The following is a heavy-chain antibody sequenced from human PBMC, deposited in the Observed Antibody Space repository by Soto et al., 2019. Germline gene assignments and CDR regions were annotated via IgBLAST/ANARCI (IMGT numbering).Heavy chain of an antibody. V-gene: IGHV3-66*01. CDR1: GFTVSSNY. CDR2: IYSGGST. J-gene: IGHJ2*01. D-gene: IGHD3-9*01. CDR3: ARDRSQPLTPPHYDILTGYSWYFDL. Sequence: GGSLRLSCAASGFTVSSNYMSWVRQAPGNGLEWVSVIYSGGSTYYADSVKGRFTISRDNSKNTLYLQMNSLRAEDTAVYYCARDRSQPLTPPHYDILTGYSWYFDLWGRGTLVTVSS.